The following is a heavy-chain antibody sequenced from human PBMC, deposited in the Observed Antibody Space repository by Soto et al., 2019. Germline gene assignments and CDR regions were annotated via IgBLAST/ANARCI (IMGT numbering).Heavy chain of an antibody. CDR3: ARDQNSSGYLDY. D-gene: IGHD3-22*01. V-gene: IGHV4-59*11. CDR2: IYYSGFT. J-gene: IGHJ4*02. Sequence: SETLSLTCAVYGGSFSGHYWSWIRQPPGKGLEWIGYIYYSGFTDYNPSLKSRVTISEDTSKNQFSLRLTSVTAADTAVYYCARDQNSSGYLDYWGQGILVTVSS. CDR1: GGSFSGHY.